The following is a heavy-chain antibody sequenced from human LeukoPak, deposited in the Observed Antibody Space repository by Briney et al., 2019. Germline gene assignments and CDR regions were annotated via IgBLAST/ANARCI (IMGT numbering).Heavy chain of an antibody. V-gene: IGHV3-30-3*01. J-gene: IGHJ4*02. CDR3: ARDYYGSGIKGVGAVAGYYFDY. CDR1: GFTFSSYA. D-gene: IGHD3-10*01. CDR2: ISYDGSNK. Sequence: GGSLRLSCAASGFTFSSYAMHWVRQAPGKGLEWVAVISYDGSNKYYADSVKGRFTISRGNSKNTLYLQMNSLRAEDTAVYYCARDYYGSGIKGVGAVAGYYFDYWGQGTLVTVSS.